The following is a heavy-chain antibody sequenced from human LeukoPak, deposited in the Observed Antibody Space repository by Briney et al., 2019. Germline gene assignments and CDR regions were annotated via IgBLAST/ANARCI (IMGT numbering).Heavy chain of an antibody. V-gene: IGHV5-51*01. CDR2: IYPGDSDT. CDR3: ARRSDYGDYYMDV. CDR1: GYSFTSYW. Sequence: GESLEISCKGSGYSFTSYWIGWVRQMPGKGLEWMGTIYPGDSDTRYSPSFQGQVTISADKSISTAYLQWSSLKASDTAMYYCARRSDYGDYYMDVWGKGTTVTVSS. D-gene: IGHD4-17*01. J-gene: IGHJ6*03.